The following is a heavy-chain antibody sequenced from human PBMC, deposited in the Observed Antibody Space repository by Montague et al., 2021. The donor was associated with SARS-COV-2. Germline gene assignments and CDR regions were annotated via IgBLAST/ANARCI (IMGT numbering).Heavy chain of an antibody. J-gene: IGHJ4*02. CDR2: IAHGGTT. CDR3: ARGAPGY. CDR1: GGSFSDYH. D-gene: IGHD2-2*03. Sequence: SETLSLTSAVYGGSFSDYHWTWIRQSAGKGLEWIGQIAHGGTTKYNPSLESRVTTSIDTSKNQFSLKLTSVTAADTAIYYCARGAPGYWGQGTLVTVSS. V-gene: IGHV4-34*01.